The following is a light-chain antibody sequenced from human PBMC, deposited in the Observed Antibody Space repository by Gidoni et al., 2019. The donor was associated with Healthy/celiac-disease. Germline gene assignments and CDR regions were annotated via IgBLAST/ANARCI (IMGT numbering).Light chain of an antibody. V-gene: IGKV1-5*03. Sequence: DIQMTQSPSTLSASVGDRVTITCRASQSISSWLAWYQQKPGKAPKLLIYKASSLESGVPSRFSGSGSGTEFTLTISSLQPDYFATYYCQQYNSYPVTFGHXTKVEIK. CDR1: QSISSW. CDR3: QQYNSYPVT. J-gene: IGKJ1*01. CDR2: KAS.